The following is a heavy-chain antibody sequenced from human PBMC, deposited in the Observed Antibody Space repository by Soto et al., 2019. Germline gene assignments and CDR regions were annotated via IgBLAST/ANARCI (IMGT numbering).Heavy chain of an antibody. J-gene: IGHJ4*02. V-gene: IGHV4-34*01. CDR1: GGSFSGYY. Sequence: QVQLQQWDAGLLKPSETLSLTCAVYGGSFSGYYWTWIRQPPGTGLEWIGEINHSGSTNYNPSLKSRVTISVDTSKNQFSLKLTSVTAADTAVYYCARDKITGLFDYWGQGTRVTVSS. CDR3: ARDKITGLFDY. D-gene: IGHD2-8*02. CDR2: INHSGST.